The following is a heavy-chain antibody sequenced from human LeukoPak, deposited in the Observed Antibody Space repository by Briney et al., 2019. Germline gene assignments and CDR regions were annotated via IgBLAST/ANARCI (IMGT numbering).Heavy chain of an antibody. CDR2: ISGSGGST. CDR1: GFTFSSYA. Sequence: GGSLRLSCAASGFTFSSYAMGWVRQAPGKGLEWVSAISGSGGSTYYADSVKGRFTISRDNSKDTLYLRMNSLRAEDTAVYYCAKDLLEWFGISYYYGMDVWGKGTTVTVSS. D-gene: IGHD3-10*01. J-gene: IGHJ6*04. V-gene: IGHV3-23*01. CDR3: AKDLLEWFGISYYYGMDV.